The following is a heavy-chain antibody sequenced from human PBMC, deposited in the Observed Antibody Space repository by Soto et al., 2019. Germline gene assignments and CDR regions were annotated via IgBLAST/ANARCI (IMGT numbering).Heavy chain of an antibody. CDR1: GYSFTIYW. D-gene: IGHD3-10*01. CDR2: IYAGDSDI. CDR3: ARQHDSGSYYPFDY. V-gene: IGHV5-51*01. J-gene: IGHJ4*02. Sequence: PGESLKISCNGSGYSFTIYWIAWVRQMPGKGLEWMGVIYAGDSDIRYSPSFQGQVTISVDKSISTAYLQWSSLKASDTAMYYCARQHDSGSYYPFDYWGQGTLVTVSS.